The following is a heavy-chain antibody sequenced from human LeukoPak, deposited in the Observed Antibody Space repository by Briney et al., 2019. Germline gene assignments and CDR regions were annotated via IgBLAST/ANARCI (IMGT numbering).Heavy chain of an antibody. D-gene: IGHD3-10*01. CDR1: GFTFRSYG. J-gene: IGHJ4*02. CDR3: ASGRMVRGVTISSSFDS. V-gene: IGHV3-33*01. Sequence: PGGSLRLSCAASGFTFRSYGMHWVRQAPGKGLEWVAIIWYDGTNKYYADSVKGRFTISGDNSKNTLYLQMNSLRVEDTAVYYGASGRMVRGVTISSSFDSWGQGTWSPSPQ. CDR2: IWYDGTNK.